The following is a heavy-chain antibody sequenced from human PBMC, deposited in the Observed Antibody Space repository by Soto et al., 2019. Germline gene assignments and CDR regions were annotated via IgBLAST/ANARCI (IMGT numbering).Heavy chain of an antibody. V-gene: IGHV3-15*07. CDR3: TSCRGYCTGLVAYDI. Sequence: DVQLVESGGGLIKPGGSLRLSCTASEFTFANAFMNWVRQAPGEGLEWIGRIRTKTYGEAVDYAAPVKGRFTISRDDSKDTMYLQMNSLKIEDTAVYYCTSCRGYCTGLVAYDIWGQGTMVTVSS. D-gene: IGHD2-8*02. CDR2: IRTKTYGEAV. CDR1: EFTFANAF. J-gene: IGHJ3*02.